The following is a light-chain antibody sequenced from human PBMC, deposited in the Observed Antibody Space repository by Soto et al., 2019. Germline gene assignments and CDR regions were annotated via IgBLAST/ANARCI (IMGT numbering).Light chain of an antibody. CDR1: QSISTW. Sequence: EIQMTQSPSSLSASVGDRVTITCRASQSISTWLAWYQQKPGLAPKLLIYRASRLESGVPSTFSASGSETEFTLTVTSLQPDDVATYYCQQYQKIPWTFGQGTKVDIK. J-gene: IGKJ1*01. V-gene: IGKV1-5*03. CDR2: RAS. CDR3: QQYQKIPWT.